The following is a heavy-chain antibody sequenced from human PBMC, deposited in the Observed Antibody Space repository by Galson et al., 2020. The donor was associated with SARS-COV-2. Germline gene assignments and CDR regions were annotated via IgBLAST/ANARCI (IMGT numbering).Heavy chain of an antibody. V-gene: IGHV4-59*01. Sequence: ASETLSLTCTVSGGSISTYYWSWLRQPPGKGLEWIGYILYTGYTNYNPSLKSRVTTSVDTSKNQFSLKLRSVTAADTAVYFCARQTLGEGYNHYYFDYWGHGSLVTVSS. CDR3: ARQTLGEGYNHYYFDY. D-gene: IGHD3-16*01. CDR2: ILYTGYT. J-gene: IGHJ4*01. CDR1: GGSISTYY.